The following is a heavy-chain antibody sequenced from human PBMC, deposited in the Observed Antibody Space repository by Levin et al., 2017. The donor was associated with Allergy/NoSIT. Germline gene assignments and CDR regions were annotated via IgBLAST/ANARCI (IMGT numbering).Heavy chain of an antibody. Sequence: LSLTCAASGFTFSSSGMHWVRQAPGKGLEWVAVISYDGSNKYYADSVKGRFTISRDNSKNTLYLQMNSLRAEDTAVYYCAKSGYGSGFDYWGQGTLVTVSS. D-gene: IGHD3-10*01. CDR3: AKSGYGSGFDY. V-gene: IGHV3-30*18. CDR1: GFTFSSSG. J-gene: IGHJ4*02. CDR2: ISYDGSNK.